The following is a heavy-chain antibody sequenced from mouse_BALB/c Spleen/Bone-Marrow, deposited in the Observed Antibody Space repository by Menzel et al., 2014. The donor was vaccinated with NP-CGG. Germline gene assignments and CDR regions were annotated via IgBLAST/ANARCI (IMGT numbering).Heavy chain of an antibody. V-gene: IGHV1-7*01. Sequence: VQLQQSGAELAKPGASVKMSCKASGYTFTSYWMHWVKQRLGQGLEWIGYINPSTGYTEYNQKFKDKATLTADKSSSTAYMQLSSLTSEDSAVYYCARDWYFDVWGAGTTVTVSS. CDR2: INPSTGYT. CDR3: ARDWYFDV. CDR1: GYTFTSYW. J-gene: IGHJ1*01.